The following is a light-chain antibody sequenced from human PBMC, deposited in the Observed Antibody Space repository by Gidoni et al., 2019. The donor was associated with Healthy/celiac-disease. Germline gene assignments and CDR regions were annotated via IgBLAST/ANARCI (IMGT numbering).Light chain of an antibody. V-gene: IGKV3-15*01. CDR2: GAS. CDR1: QSVSSN. J-gene: IGKJ2*01. Sequence: EIVMTQSPATLSVSPGERATLSCRASQSVSSNLAWYQQKPGQAPRLLSYGASTRATGIPARFSGSGSGTEFTLTISSLHSEDFAVYYCQQYNNCPPYTFGQGTKLEIK. CDR3: QQYNNCPPYT.